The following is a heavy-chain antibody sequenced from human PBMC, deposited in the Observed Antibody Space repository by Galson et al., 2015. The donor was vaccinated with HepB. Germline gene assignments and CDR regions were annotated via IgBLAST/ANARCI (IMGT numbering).Heavy chain of an antibody. CDR1: GGSISSGGYY. CDR2: IYYSGST. V-gene: IGHV4-39*01. CDR3: ARHFGVEAAAGVDP. J-gene: IGHJ5*02. D-gene: IGHD6-13*01. Sequence: LSLTCTVSGGSISSGGYYWSWTRQPPGKGLEWIGSIYYSGSTYYNPSLKSRVTISVDTSKNQFSLKLSSVTAADTAVYYCARHFGVEAAAGVDPWGQGTLVTVSS.